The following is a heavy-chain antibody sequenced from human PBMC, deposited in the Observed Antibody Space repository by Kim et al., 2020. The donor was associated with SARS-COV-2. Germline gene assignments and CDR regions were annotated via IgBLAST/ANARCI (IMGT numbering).Heavy chain of an antibody. D-gene: IGHD3-10*01. J-gene: IGHJ4*02. Sequence: KGRFTISRDDSKNTLYLQMNSLKTEDTAVYYCTTDPSLPTYYYGSGTIDYWGQGTLVTVSS. V-gene: IGHV3-15*01. CDR3: TTDPSLPTYYYGSGTIDY.